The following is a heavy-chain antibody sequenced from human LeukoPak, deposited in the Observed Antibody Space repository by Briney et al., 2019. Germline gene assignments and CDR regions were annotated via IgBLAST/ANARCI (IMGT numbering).Heavy chain of an antibody. D-gene: IGHD6-13*01. Sequence: TGGSLRLSCATSGFTFNKFAMSWVRQAPGKGLEWVSGIIENGGEIYYADSVRGRFTISRDNSKNTLYLQMNSLRAEDTAVYYCAKDYEYNSNTWYFHWGRGTLVSVSS. J-gene: IGHJ4*02. CDR1: GFTFNKFA. CDR3: AKDYEYNSNTWYFH. CDR2: IIENGGEI. V-gene: IGHV3-23*01.